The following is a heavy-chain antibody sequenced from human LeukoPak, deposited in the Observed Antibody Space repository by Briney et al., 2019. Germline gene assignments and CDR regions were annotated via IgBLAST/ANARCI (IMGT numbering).Heavy chain of an antibody. V-gene: IGHV3-23*01. CDR2: ISGSGANT. D-gene: IGHD3-10*01. CDR1: GFTFTSYA. Sequence: PGGSLRLSRAASGFTFTSYAMGWVRQAPGKGLEWVSGISGSGANTYYADSVKGRFTISRDNFKKTLHLQMNSLRAEDTAIYYCAKGGPYYHGSGSYEGFDYWGQGTLVTVSS. J-gene: IGHJ4*02. CDR3: AKGGPYYHGSGSYEGFDY.